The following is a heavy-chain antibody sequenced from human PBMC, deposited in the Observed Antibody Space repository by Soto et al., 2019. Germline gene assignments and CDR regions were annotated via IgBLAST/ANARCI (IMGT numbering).Heavy chain of an antibody. J-gene: IGHJ6*02. CDR1: GGSLSNYG. CDR3: ARGDASKIVVTTYYARDV. Sequence: QVQLVQSGAEVKKPGSSVKVSCKASGGSLSNYGISWVRQAPGQGLEWMGAIIPVVGTPNYAQKFQDRVTITADEATTTVYMEVRSLTAEDTTVYYWARGDASKIVVTTYYARDVWGQGTTVTVPS. D-gene: IGHD3-22*01. V-gene: IGHV1-69*12. CDR2: IIPVVGTP.